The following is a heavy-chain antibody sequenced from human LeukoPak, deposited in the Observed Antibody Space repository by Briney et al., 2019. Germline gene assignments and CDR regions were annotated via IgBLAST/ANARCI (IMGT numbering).Heavy chain of an antibody. Sequence: GGSLGLSCATSGFTFSNYAMSWVRQAPGKGLEWVSTIRGSGGSAYYGNSVKGRFSISRDNSKNTLYLQMNSLRAEDTAVYYCAKDDGLVQTFDYWGQGTLVTVSS. D-gene: IGHD6-19*01. J-gene: IGHJ4*02. CDR3: AKDDGLVQTFDY. CDR1: GFTFSNYA. CDR2: IRGSGGSA. V-gene: IGHV3-23*01.